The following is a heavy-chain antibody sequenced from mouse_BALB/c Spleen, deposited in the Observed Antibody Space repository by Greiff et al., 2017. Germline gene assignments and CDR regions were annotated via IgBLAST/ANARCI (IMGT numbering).Heavy chain of an antibody. Sequence: VQLQQSGAELAKPGASVKMSCKVSGYTFTSYWMHWVKQRPGQGLEWIGYINPSTGYTEYNQKFKDKATLIADKSSSTAYMQLSSLTSEDSAVYYCSRFAPGSDYWGQGTTLAVSA. J-gene: IGHJ2*01. V-gene: IGHV1-7*01. CDR3: SRFAPGSDY. CDR2: INPSTGYT. CDR1: GYTFTSYW.